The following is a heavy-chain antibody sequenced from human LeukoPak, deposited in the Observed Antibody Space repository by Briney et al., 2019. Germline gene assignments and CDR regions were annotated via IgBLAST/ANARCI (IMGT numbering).Heavy chain of an antibody. CDR2: IYSGST. Sequence: SETLSLTCTVSGGSISSDSDYWSWIRQPAGKGLEWIGRIYSGSTDYNPSLRSRLTISVDTSKNQFSLKLSPVTAADTAVYYCARGRVSGTTLYFDYWGQGTLFTVSS. V-gene: IGHV4-61*02. J-gene: IGHJ4*02. D-gene: IGHD1-1*01. CDR3: ARGRVSGTTLYFDY. CDR1: GGSISSDSDY.